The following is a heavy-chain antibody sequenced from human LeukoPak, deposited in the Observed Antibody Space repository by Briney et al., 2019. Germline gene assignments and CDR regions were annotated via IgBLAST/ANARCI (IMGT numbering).Heavy chain of an antibody. CDR1: GGTFNSYA. J-gene: IGHJ6*03. V-gene: IGHV1-69*01. CDR2: FIPIFGTA. D-gene: IGHD2-8*01. CDR3: ARSPPGLIYMDV. Sequence: SAKVSCKASGGTFNSYAISWVRQAPGQGFEWMGGFIPIFGTANYAQKFQGRVMITADESTSTAYMDLNSLRSEDTAVYYCARSPPGLIYMDVWGKGTTVSVSS.